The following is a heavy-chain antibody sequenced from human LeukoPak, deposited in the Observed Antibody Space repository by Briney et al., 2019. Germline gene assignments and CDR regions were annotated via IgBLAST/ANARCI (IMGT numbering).Heavy chain of an antibody. V-gene: IGHV1-69*05. CDR3: ARAGGEYCSSTSCYPTGAFDI. CDR2: IIPIFGTA. Sequence: ASVKVSCKASGGTFSGYAISWVRQAPGQGLEWMGGIIPIFGTANYAQKFQGRITITTDESTSTAYMELSSLRSEDTAVYYCARAGGEYCSSTSCYPTGAFDIWGQGTMVTVSS. D-gene: IGHD2-2*01. J-gene: IGHJ3*02. CDR1: GGTFSGYA.